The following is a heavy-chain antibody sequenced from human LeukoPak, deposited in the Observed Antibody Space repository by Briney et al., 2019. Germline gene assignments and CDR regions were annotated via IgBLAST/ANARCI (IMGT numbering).Heavy chain of an antibody. CDR3: ARGEDVLNGYDKRAFSI. D-gene: IGHD3-9*01. J-gene: IGHJ3*02. V-gene: IGHV4-59*01. Sequence: SETLSLTCTASGGSISTYYWNWIRQPPGKGLEWIGYIYYSGNTNYNPFLMSRVTISVDTSKNQFSLRLTSVTAADTAVYYCARGEDVLNGYDKRAFSIWGQGTMVTVSS. CDR2: IYYSGNT. CDR1: GGSISTYY.